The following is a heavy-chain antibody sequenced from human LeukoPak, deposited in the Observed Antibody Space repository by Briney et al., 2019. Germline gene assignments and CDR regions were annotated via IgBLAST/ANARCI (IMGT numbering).Heavy chain of an antibody. D-gene: IGHD6-13*01. J-gene: IGHJ4*02. V-gene: IGHV3-30-3*01. CDR1: GFTFSSYA. CDR3: ARAMAAAGTVY. Sequence: GGSLRPSCAASGFTFSSYAMHWVRQAPGKGLEWVAVISYDGSNKYYADSVKGRFTISRDNSKNTLYLQMNSLRAEDTAVYYCARAMAAAGTVYWGQGTLVTVSS. CDR2: ISYDGSNK.